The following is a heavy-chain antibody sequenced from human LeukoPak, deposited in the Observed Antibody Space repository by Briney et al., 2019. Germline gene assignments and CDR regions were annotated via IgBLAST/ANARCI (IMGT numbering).Heavy chain of an antibody. D-gene: IGHD3-22*01. CDR3: ANDHFFDSSGYGHAYDI. J-gene: IGHJ3*02. CDR2: TSASGGST. CDR1: GFTFRSYA. V-gene: IGHV3-23*01. Sequence: GGSLRLSCAASGFTFRSYAMSWVRQAPGKGLEWVSGTSASGGSTYYEDSVTGRSTISRDNSKNTLYLQMSGLRAEDTAVYYCANDHFFDSSGYGHAYDIWGQGTMVTVSS.